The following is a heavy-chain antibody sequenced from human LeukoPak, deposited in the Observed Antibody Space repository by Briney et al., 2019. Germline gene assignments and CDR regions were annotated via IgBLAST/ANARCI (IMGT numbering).Heavy chain of an antibody. CDR2: IYYSGST. V-gene: IGHV4-30-4*01. CDR1: GGSISSGDYY. CDR3: ARDRDYYDSSGYKGDAFDI. Sequence: SETLSLTRTVSGGSISSGDYYWSWIRQPPGKGLEWIGYIYYSGSTYYNPSLKSRVTISVDTSKNQFSLKLSSVTAADTAVYYCARDRDYYDSSGYKGDAFDIWGQGTMVTVSS. D-gene: IGHD3-22*01. J-gene: IGHJ3*02.